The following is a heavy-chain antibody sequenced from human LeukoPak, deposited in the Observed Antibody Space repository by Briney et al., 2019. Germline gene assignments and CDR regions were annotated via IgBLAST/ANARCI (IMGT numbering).Heavy chain of an antibody. J-gene: IGHJ4*02. Sequence: PGGSLRLSCTASGFTFSDYSMSWGRQAPGAGLEWVSAISPAGDSTTDADSVKGRFTISRDNSKSTLYLQMNGLTAEDTALYYCARRLVTAGITDFFDSWGQGTLVSVSS. CDR3: ARRLVTAGITDFFDS. D-gene: IGHD2-2*01. CDR1: GFTFSDYS. CDR2: ISPAGDST. V-gene: IGHV3-23*01.